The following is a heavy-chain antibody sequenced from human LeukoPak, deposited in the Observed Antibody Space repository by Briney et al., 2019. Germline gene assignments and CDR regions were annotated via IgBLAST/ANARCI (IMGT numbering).Heavy chain of an antibody. Sequence: ASVKVSCKASGGTFSSYTISWVRQAPGQGLEWMGRIIPILGIANYAQKFQGRVTITADKSTSTAYMELSSLRSEDTAVYYCARDGGNYLDYFDYWGQGTLVTVSS. V-gene: IGHV1-69*04. CDR3: ARDGGNYLDYFDY. J-gene: IGHJ4*02. CDR2: IIPILGIA. CDR1: GGTFSSYT. D-gene: IGHD1-26*01.